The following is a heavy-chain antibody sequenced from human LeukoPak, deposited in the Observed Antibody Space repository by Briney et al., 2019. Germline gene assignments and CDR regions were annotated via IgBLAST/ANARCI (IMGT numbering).Heavy chain of an antibody. Sequence: PSETLSLTCTVSGYSISSGYYWGWIRQPPGKGLEWIGSIYRSGSTYYNPSLKSRVTISVDMSKNQFSLKLSSVTAADTAVYYCARGDSSSLPDFDYWGQGTLVTVSS. CDR1: GYSISSGYY. CDR3: ARGDSSSLPDFDY. D-gene: IGHD6-13*01. J-gene: IGHJ4*02. CDR2: IYRSGST. V-gene: IGHV4-38-2*02.